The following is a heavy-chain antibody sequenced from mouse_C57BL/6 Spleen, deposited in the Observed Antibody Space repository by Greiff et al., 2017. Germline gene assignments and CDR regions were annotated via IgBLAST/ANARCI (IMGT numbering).Heavy chain of an antibody. Sequence: VKLMESGPELVKPGASVKISCKASGYAFSSSWMNWVKQRPGKGLEWIGRIYPGDGDTNYNGKFKGKATLTADKSSSTAYMQLSSLTSEDSAVYFCARHTYFDYWGQGTTLTVSS. CDR1: GYAFSSSW. V-gene: IGHV1-82*01. CDR3: ARHTYFDY. J-gene: IGHJ2*01. CDR2: IYPGDGDT.